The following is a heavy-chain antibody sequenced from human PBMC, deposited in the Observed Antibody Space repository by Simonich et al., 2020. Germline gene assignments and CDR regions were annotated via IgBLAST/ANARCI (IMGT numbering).Heavy chain of an antibody. Sequence: QVQLVQSGAEVKKPGASVKVSCKASGYTFTSYGISWVRQAPGQGLVGMGWSSAYKGNTKYAQKRQGRVTMTTDTSTSTAYMELRSLRSDDTAVYYCARASRGTWWYYYFDYWGQGTLVTVSS. J-gene: IGHJ4*02. CDR2: SSAYKGNT. D-gene: IGHD2-15*01. CDR1: GYTFTSYG. V-gene: IGHV1-18*01. CDR3: ARASRGTWWYYYFDY.